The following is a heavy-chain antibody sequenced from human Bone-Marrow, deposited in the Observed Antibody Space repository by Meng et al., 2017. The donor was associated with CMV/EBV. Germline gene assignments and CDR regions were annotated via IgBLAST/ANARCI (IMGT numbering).Heavy chain of an antibody. V-gene: IGHV3-72*01. CDR2: IRNKANSYTT. CDR3: ARGSAFDI. CDR1: GFTFSDHY. D-gene: IGHD3-10*01. J-gene: IGHJ3*02. Sequence: GESLKISCAASGFTFSDHYMDWVRQPPGKGLEWVGRIRNKANSYTTEYAASVKGRFTISRDDSKNSLFLQMNSLKTEDTAVYYCARGSAFDIWGQGTMVTVSS.